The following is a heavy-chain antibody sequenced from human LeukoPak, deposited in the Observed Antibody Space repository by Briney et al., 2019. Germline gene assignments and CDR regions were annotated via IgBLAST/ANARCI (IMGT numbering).Heavy chain of an antibody. D-gene: IGHD3-10*01. CDR2: ISAYNGNT. J-gene: IGHJ4*02. Sequence: ASVKVSCKASGYTFTSYGISWVRQAPGQGLEWMGWISAYNGNTNYAQKLQGRVTMTTDTSTSTVYMELSSLRSEDTAVYFCARSVTSGSYIVDYWGQGTLVTVSS. V-gene: IGHV1-18*01. CDR1: GYTFTSYG. CDR3: ARSVTSGSYIVDY.